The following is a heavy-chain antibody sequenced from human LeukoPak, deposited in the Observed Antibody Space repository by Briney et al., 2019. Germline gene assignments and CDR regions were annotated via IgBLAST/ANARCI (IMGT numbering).Heavy chain of an antibody. CDR2: ISYDGSNK. D-gene: IGHD6-19*01. CDR3: ARGGVYSSGSYYLYYFDY. V-gene: IGHV3-30-3*01. J-gene: IGHJ4*02. CDR1: GFTFSSYA. Sequence: GGPLRLSCVASGFTFSSYAMHWVRQAPGKSLEWVALISYDGSNKYHADSVKGRFTISRDNYKNTLYLQMNSLRAEDTAVYYCARGGVYSSGSYYLYYFDYWGQGTLVTVSS.